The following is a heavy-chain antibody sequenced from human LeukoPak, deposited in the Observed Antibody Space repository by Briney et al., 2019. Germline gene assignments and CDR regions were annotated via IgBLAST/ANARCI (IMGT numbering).Heavy chain of an antibody. CDR2: IKPDGSQK. CDR1: GFTFLNSW. V-gene: IGHV3-7*03. J-gene: IGHJ4*02. D-gene: IGHD6-13*01. Sequence: GGSLRLSCAASGFTFLNSWMSWVRQAPGKGLEWMANIKPDGSQKYYVDSVKGRFTISRDNAKNSLYLQVDSLTAEDTAIYYCARDRDSNWYPYHDYWGQGVLVTVSS. CDR3: ARDRDSNWYPYHDY.